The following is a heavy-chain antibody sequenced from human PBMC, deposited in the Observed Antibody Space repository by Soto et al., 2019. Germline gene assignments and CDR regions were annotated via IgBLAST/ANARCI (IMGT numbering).Heavy chain of an antibody. CDR3: ARDQGYYDSSGYSVYFDY. J-gene: IGHJ4*02. Sequence: LRLSCAASGFTFSSYEMNWVRQAPGKGLEWVSYISSSGSTIYYADSVKGRFTISRDNAKNSLYLQMNSLRAEDTAVYYCARDQGYYDSSGYSVYFDYWGQGTLVTVSS. CDR2: ISSSGSTI. V-gene: IGHV3-48*03. CDR1: GFTFSSYE. D-gene: IGHD3-22*01.